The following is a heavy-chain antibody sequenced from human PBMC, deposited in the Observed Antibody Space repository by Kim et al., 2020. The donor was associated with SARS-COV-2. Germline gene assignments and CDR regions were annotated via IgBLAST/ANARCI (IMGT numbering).Heavy chain of an antibody. CDR1: GFTFSSYS. CDR2: ISSSSSYI. D-gene: IGHD3-10*01. V-gene: IGHV3-21*01. J-gene: IGHJ4*02. Sequence: GGSLRLSCAASGFTFSSYSMNWVRQAPGKGLEWVSSISSSSSYIYYADSVKGRFTISRDNAKNSLYLQMNSLRAEDTAVYYCARDLNGSGSYYGFDYWGQGTLVTVSS. CDR3: ARDLNGSGSYYGFDY.